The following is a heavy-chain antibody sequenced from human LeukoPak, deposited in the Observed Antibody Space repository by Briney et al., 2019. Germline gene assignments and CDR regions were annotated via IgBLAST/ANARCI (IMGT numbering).Heavy chain of an antibody. CDR2: IYYSGST. Sequence: SETLSLTCTVSGGSISSYYWSWIRQPPGKGLEWIGYIYYSGSTNYNPSLKSRVTISVDTSKNQFSLKLTSVTAADTAVYYCARDELRVYYYDSSRKWFDPWGQGTLVTVSS. J-gene: IGHJ5*02. V-gene: IGHV4-59*01. CDR3: ARDELRVYYYDSSRKWFDP. CDR1: GGSISSYY. D-gene: IGHD3-22*01.